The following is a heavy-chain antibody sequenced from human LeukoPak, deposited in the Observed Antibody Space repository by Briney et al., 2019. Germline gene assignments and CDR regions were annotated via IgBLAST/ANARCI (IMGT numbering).Heavy chain of an antibody. J-gene: IGHJ1*01. CDR1: GGTFSSYA. CDR2: IIPIFGAA. Sequence: SVKVSCKASGGTFSSYAISWVRQAPGQGLEWMGGIIPIFGAANYAQKFQGRVTITADESTSTAYMELSSLRSEDTAVYYCARGAHYYDSSGYYTAEYFQHWGQGTLVTVSS. CDR3: ARGAHYYDSSGYYTAEYFQH. V-gene: IGHV1-69*01. D-gene: IGHD3-22*01.